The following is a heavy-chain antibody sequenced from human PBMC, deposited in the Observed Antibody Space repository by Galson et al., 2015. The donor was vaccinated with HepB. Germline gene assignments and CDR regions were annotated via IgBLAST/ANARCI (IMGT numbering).Heavy chain of an antibody. J-gene: IGHJ5*02. CDR1: GFTFRYYW. Sequence: SLRLSCATSGFTFRYYWMSWVRQAPGKGLEWVANIKYDGSERYVLDSVKGRFTISRDNAKNSLYLQMESLRDEDTAVYYCARDPPREYSYGNIDAWGQGTLVTVSS. CDR2: IKYDGSER. V-gene: IGHV3-7*01. D-gene: IGHD5-12*01. CDR3: ARDPPREYSYGNIDA.